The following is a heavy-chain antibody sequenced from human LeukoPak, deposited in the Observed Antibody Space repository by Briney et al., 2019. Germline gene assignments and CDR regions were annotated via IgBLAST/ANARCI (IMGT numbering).Heavy chain of an antibody. D-gene: IGHD1-26*01. V-gene: IGHV1-8*01. CDR2: MNPNSGNT. J-gene: IGHJ6*03. CDR3: AGGGGSYYYYYYMDV. CDR1: GYTFTSYD. Sequence: ASVKVSCKASGYTFTSYDINWVRQATGQGLEWMGWMNPNSGNTGYAQKFQGRVTMTRNTSISTAYMELSSLRSEDTAVYYCAGGGGSYYYYYYMDVWGKGTTVTVSS.